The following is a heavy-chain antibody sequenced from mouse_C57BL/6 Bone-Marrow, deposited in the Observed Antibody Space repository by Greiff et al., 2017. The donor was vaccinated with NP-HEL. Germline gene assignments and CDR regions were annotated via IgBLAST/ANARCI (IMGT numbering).Heavy chain of an antibody. CDR1: GFNIKNTY. J-gene: IGHJ2*01. CDR2: IDPANGNT. D-gene: IGHD2-5*01. CDR3: ARYPLYSNYRYFDY. Sequence: VHVKQSVAELVRPGASVKLSCTASGFNIKNTYMHWVKQRPEQGLEWIGRIDPANGNTKYAPKFQGKATITADTSSNTAYLQLSSLTSEDTAIYYCARYPLYSNYRYFDYWGQGTTLTVSS. V-gene: IGHV14-3*01.